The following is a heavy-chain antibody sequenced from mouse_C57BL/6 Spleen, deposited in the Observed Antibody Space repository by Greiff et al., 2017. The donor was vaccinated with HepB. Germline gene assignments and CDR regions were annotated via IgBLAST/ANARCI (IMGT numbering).Heavy chain of an antibody. CDR2: ISNGGGST. CDR3: ARQMGRGSYAMDY. Sequence: VQLVESGGGLVQPGGSLKLSCAASGFTFSDYYMYWVRQTPEKRLEWVAYISNGGGSTYYPDTVKGRFTISRDNAKNTLYLQMSRLKSEDTAMYYCARQMGRGSYAMDYWGQGTSVTVSS. J-gene: IGHJ4*01. D-gene: IGHD4-1*01. CDR1: GFTFSDYY. V-gene: IGHV5-12*01.